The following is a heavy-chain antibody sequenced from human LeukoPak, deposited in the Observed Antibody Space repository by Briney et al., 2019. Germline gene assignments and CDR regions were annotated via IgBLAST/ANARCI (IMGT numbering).Heavy chain of an antibody. Sequence: GGSLRLSCAASGFTFSSYSMNWVRQAPGKGLEWVSYISSSSSTIYYADSVKGRFTISRHNAKNSLYLRMNSLRAEDTAVYYCARDLGPLRYYESSGYYSDSYYWGQGTLVTVSS. CDR2: ISSSSSTI. CDR1: GFTFSSYS. D-gene: IGHD3-22*01. J-gene: IGHJ4*02. V-gene: IGHV3-48*04. CDR3: ARDLGPLRYYESSGYYSDSYY.